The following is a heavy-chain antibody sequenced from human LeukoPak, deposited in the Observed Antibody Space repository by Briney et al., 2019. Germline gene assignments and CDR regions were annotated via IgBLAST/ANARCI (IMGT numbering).Heavy chain of an antibody. V-gene: IGHV4-61*02. CDR1: GGSISGGSYY. D-gene: IGHD3-22*01. CDR3: ARVVKYYYDSSDRADY. Sequence: PSQTLSLTCTVSGGSISGGSYYWSWIRQPAGKGLEWIGRIYTSGSTNYNPSLKSRVTISVDTSKNQFSLKLSSVTAADTAVYYCARVVKYYYDSSDRADYWGQGTLVTVSS. CDR2: IYTSGST. J-gene: IGHJ4*02.